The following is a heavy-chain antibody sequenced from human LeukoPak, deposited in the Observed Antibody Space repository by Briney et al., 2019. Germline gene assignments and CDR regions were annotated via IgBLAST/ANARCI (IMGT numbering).Heavy chain of an antibody. V-gene: IGHV3-23*01. CDR2: ISGSAGTT. D-gene: IGHD5-18*01. J-gene: IGHJ4*01. Sequence: PGGSLRPSCAASGFTFSNYAMIWVRQAPGKGLEWVSAISGSAGTTYYADSVKGRFTISRVNSKNTLYLQMNSLRAEDTAVYYCARESGHTYHYCDYWGHGTLVTVSS. CDR1: GFTFSNYA. CDR3: ARESGHTYHYCDY.